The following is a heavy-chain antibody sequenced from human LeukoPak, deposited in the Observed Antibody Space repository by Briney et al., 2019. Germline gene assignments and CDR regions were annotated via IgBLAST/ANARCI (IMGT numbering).Heavy chain of an antibody. CDR2: ISWNSGSI. Sequence: GGSLRLSCAASGFTFSSYWMSWVRQAPGKGLEWVSGISWNSGSIGYADSVKGRFTISRDNAKNSLYLQMNSLRAEDTALYYCAKDEGPWIQLWLDYWGQGTLVTVSS. CDR1: GFTFSSYW. V-gene: IGHV3-9*01. J-gene: IGHJ4*02. D-gene: IGHD5-18*01. CDR3: AKDEGPWIQLWLDY.